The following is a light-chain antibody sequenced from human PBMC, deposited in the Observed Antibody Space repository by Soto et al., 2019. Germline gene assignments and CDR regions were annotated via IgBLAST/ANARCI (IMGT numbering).Light chain of an antibody. CDR2: DVS. CDR1: SSDVGGYNY. CDR3: SSYTSSSTLV. J-gene: IGLJ1*01. Sequence: QSVLTQPASVSGSPGQSITISCTGTSSDVGGYNYVSWYQQHPGKAPKLMIYDVSNRPSGVSNRFSGSKSGNTASLTISGLQAEDEADYYGSSYTSSSTLVFGTGTKLTGL. V-gene: IGLV2-14*01.